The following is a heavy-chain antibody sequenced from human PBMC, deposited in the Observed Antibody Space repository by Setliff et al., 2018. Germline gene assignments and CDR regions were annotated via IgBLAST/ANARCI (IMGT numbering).Heavy chain of an antibody. CDR2: ISGYNGYT. J-gene: IGHJ4*02. CDR1: GYTFAKYG. D-gene: IGHD5-12*01. CDR3: ARCLPFLSGYDRGAFDN. V-gene: IGHV1-18*01. Sequence: ASVKVSCKAFGYTFAKYGTSWVRQAPGQGLEWMRWISGYNGYTVYAQKLQGRVTLTTDTSTSTAYMDLRSLTSDDTAVYYCARCLPFLSGYDRGAFDNWGQGTLVTVSS.